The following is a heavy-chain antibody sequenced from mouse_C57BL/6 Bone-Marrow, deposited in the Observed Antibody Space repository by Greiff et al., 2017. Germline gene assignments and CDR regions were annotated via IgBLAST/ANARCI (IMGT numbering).Heavy chain of an antibody. J-gene: IGHJ4*01. CDR1: GFTFSDDG. V-gene: IGHV5-17*01. Sequence: EVKLMESGGGLVKPGGSLKLSCAASGFTFSDDGMHWVRQAPEKGLEWVAYISSGSSTIYYASTVKGRFTISRDNAKNTLFLKMTSLGSEDTDMYYCARRGLYAMDYWGQGTSVTVSS. CDR2: ISSGSSTI. CDR3: ARRGLYAMDY.